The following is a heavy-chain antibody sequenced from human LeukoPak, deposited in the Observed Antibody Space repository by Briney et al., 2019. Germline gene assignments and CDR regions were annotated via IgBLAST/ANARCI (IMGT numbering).Heavy chain of an antibody. CDR3: TRRSWMDLGSYYYYMDV. V-gene: IGHV3-73*01. CDR1: GFTFSGSA. CDR2: IRSNTNNYAT. D-gene: IGHD3-10*01. Sequence: GGSLRLSCAASGFTFSGSAMHWVRQASGKGLEWVGRIRSNTNNYATAYAASVKGRFTISRDDSKNTAYLQMNSLKIEDTAVYYCTRRSWMDLGSYYYYMDVWGKGTTVTVSS. J-gene: IGHJ6*03.